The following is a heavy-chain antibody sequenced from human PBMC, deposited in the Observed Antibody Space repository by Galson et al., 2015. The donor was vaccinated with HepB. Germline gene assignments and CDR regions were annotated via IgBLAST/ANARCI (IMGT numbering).Heavy chain of an antibody. CDR3: ARVVDGGLDL. CDR2: INSDGSST. D-gene: IGHD3-10*01. V-gene: IGHV3-74*01. Sequence: SLRLSCAASGFTFRNYWMHWVRQAPGKGLVWVSRINSDGSSTIYAESVKGRFTISRDNAKNTLFLQMNSLRAEDTAVYYCARVVDGGLDLWGQGTLVTVSS. J-gene: IGHJ4*02. CDR1: GFTFRNYW.